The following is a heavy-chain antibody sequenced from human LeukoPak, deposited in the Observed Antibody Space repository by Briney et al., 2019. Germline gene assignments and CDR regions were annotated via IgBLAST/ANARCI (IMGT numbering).Heavy chain of an antibody. CDR2: ISAYNGNT. V-gene: IGHV1-18*01. Sequence: GASVKVSCKASGYTFTSYGISWVRQAPGQGLEWMGWISAYNGNTNYGQKLPGRVTMTTDTSTSTAYMELRSMSSDDTAVYYCARQSGSYAPTPADYWGQGTLVTVSS. CDR3: ARQSGSYAPTPADY. CDR1: GYTFTSYG. J-gene: IGHJ4*02. D-gene: IGHD1-26*01.